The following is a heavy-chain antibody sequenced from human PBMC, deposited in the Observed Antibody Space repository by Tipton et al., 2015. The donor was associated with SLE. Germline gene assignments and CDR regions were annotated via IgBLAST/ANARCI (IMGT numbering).Heavy chain of an antibody. CDR1: GFTFSSYG. D-gene: IGHD1-26*01. V-gene: IGHV3-30*02. CDR3: AKDRGVGATSGMDV. Sequence: SLRLSCAASGFTFSSYGMHWVRQAPGKGLEWLAFIRFDGSNKYYADSVKGRFTISRDNSKKTLYLQMNSLRAEETAVYYCAKDRGVGATSGMDVWGQGTTVTVSS. CDR2: IRFDGSNK. J-gene: IGHJ6*02.